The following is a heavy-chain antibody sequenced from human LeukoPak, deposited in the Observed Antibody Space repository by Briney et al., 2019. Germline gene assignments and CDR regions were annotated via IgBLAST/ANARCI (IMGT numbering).Heavy chain of an antibody. V-gene: IGHV1-18*01. CDR3: MRDFRGINNWNDRLDY. CDR1: GYSFVSYG. J-gene: IGHJ4*02. Sequence: ASVKVSCKASGYSFVSYGINWVRQAPGQGLEWMGWISAYNGKTDVAQKLRDRVTMTTDTSTSTAYMELRGLRSDDTAVYYCMRDFRGINNWNDRLDYWGQGTLLTVSS. D-gene: IGHD1-20*01. CDR2: ISAYNGKT.